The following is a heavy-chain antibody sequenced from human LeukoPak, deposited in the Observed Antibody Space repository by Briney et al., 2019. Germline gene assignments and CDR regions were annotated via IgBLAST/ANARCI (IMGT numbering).Heavy chain of an antibody. CDR2: IRYDGSHK. CDR1: GFTFSNYG. CDR3: ARDYYDSSRYPTGDY. Sequence: PGGSLRLSCAASGFTFSNYGMHWVRQAPGKGLEWVAFIRYDGSHKYYADSVKGRFTTSRDNFRNTLYLQMNSLRAEDTAVYYCARDYYDSSRYPTGDYWGQGTLVTVSS. D-gene: IGHD3-22*01. J-gene: IGHJ4*02. V-gene: IGHV3-30*02.